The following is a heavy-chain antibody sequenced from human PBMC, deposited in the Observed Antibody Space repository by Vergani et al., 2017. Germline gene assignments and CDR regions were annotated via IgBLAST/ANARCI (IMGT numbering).Heavy chain of an antibody. D-gene: IGHD5-24*01. CDR3: ARVAKRWLQLLGWFDP. CDR1: GGTFSSYA. J-gene: IGHJ5*02. V-gene: IGHV1-69*12. Sequence: QVQLVQSGAEVKKPVSSVKVSCKASGGTFSSYAISWVRQAPGQGLEWMGGIIPIFGTANYAQKFQGRVTITADESTSTAYMELSSLRSEDTAVYYCARVAKRWLQLLGWFDPWGQGTLVTVSS. CDR2: IIPIFGTA.